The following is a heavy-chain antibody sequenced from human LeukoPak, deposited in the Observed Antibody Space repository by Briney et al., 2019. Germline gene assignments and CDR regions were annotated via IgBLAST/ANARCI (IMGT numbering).Heavy chain of an antibody. D-gene: IGHD1-26*01. V-gene: IGHV3-7*01. CDR2: INQDGTKK. CDR3: ARDPDQIVGANFDY. Sequence: GGSLRLSCAPSGFTFSTYWMNWVRQAPGTGLEWVANINQDGTKKYYVDSVKGRFTISRDNAKNSLYLQMNSLTAEDTAIYYCARDPDQIVGANFDYWGQGTLVTVSS. CDR1: GFTFSTYW. J-gene: IGHJ4*02.